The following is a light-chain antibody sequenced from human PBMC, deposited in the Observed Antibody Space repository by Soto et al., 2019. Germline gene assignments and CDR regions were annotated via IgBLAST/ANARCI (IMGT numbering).Light chain of an antibody. Sequence: EIVLTQSPATLSFSPGERATLSCRASQSVSSNYLAWYQQKPGQAPRLPIYGASTRATGIPARFSGSGSGTEFTLTISSLQSEDFAVYYCQQRSNWPPSITFGQGTRLEIK. CDR1: QSVSSNY. CDR3: QQRSNWPPSIT. V-gene: IGKV3D-20*02. CDR2: GAS. J-gene: IGKJ5*01.